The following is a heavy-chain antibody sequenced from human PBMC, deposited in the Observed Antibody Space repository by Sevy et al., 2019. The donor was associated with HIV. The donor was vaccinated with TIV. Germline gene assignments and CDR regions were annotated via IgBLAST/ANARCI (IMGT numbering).Heavy chain of an antibody. D-gene: IGHD5-18*01. V-gene: IGHV3-23*01. J-gene: IGHJ4*02. CDR1: GFTFSNYA. CDR3: AKDSGDDNYGLFDY. Sequence: GGSLRLSCGASGFTFSNYAMRWVRQAPGKGLEWVSSISGSGDNTYNADSVKGRFTVSRDNSKNTLYLQMNSLRAEDTAVYYCAKDSGDDNYGLFDYWGQGTLVTVSS. CDR2: ISGSGDNT.